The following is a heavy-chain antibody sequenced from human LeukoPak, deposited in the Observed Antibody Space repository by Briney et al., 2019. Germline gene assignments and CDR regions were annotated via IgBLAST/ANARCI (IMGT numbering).Heavy chain of an antibody. Sequence: GGSLRLSCVASGFTLSSYGMTWVRQAPGKGLEWVSGISGSGGGTYYADSVKGRFTISRDNSKNTLYLQMNSLRAEDTAVYYCAKTGGGSWNYFDYWGQGTLVTVSS. D-gene: IGHD6-13*01. CDR3: AKTGGGSWNYFDY. CDR2: ISGSGGGT. V-gene: IGHV3-23*01. CDR1: GFTLSSYG. J-gene: IGHJ4*02.